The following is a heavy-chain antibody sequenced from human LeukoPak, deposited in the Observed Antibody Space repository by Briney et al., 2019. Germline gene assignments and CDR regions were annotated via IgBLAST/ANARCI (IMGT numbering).Heavy chain of an antibody. V-gene: IGHV1-18*01. D-gene: IGHD3-22*01. CDR1: GYTFTSYG. J-gene: IGHJ4*02. Sequence: GASVRVSCKASGYTFTSYGISWVRQAPGQGLEWMGWISAYNGNTNYAQKLQGRVTMTTDTSTSTAYMELRSLRSDDTAVYYCARVPPDSSGYYVYYFDYWGQGTLVTVSS. CDR3: ARVPPDSSGYYVYYFDY. CDR2: ISAYNGNT.